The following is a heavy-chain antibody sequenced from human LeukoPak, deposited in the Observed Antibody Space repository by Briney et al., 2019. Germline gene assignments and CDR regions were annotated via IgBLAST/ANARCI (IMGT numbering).Heavy chain of an antibody. CDR2: IYTSGST. V-gene: IGHV4-61*02. CDR3: ASVAVGKLDY. Sequence: PSQTLSLTCTVSGGSISSGSYYWSWIRQPAGKGLEWIGRIYTSGSTNYNPSLKSRVTISVDTSKNQFSLKLSSVTAADTAVYYCASVAVGKLDYWGQGTLVTVSS. J-gene: IGHJ4*02. CDR1: GGSISSGSYY. D-gene: IGHD2-21*01.